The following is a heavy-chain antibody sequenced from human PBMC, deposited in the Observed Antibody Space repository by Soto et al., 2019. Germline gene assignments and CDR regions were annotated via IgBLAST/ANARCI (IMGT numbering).Heavy chain of an antibody. CDR2: VYYSGST. D-gene: IGHD4-17*01. CDR1: GGSISSYF. Sequence: QVQLQESGPGVVKPSETLSLTCTVSGGSISSYFWNWIRQPPGKGLEWIGYVYYSGSTNYNPSLKSRVTISVDMSKNQFSLKLSSVTAADTAVYHCARPTYGDYGMDVCGNGTTVTVSS. CDR3: ARPTYGDYGMDV. V-gene: IGHV4-59*01. J-gene: IGHJ6*04.